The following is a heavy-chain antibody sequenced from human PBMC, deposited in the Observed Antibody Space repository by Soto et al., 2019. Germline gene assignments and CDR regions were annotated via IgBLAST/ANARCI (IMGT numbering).Heavy chain of an antibody. CDR3: TSSFVVVTAIAAS. Sequence: EVQLVESGGGLVQPGGSLKLSCAASGFTFSDSTMHWVRQASGKGLGWVGRIRNKANSYATAYAASVKGRFTVSRDDSKNTAYLQMNGLKTEDTAVYYCTSSFVVVTAIAASWGQGTLVTVSS. D-gene: IGHD2-21*02. V-gene: IGHV3-73*02. CDR2: IRNKANSYAT. CDR1: GFTFSDST. J-gene: IGHJ5*02.